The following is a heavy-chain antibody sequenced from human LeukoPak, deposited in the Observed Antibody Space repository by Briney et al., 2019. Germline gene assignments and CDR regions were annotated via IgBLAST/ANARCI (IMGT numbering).Heavy chain of an antibody. J-gene: IGHJ4*02. CDR1: GFTFSRYW. V-gene: IGHV3-7*01. Sequence: GGSLRLSCAASGFTFSRYWMSWVRQAPGKGLEWVANISEDGSEKYYADSVKGRFTVSRDNAKNSLYLQMNSLRAEDTSVYYCARDWDRDDPTIDYWGQGTLVTVSS. CDR3: ARDWDRDDPTIDY. CDR2: ISEDGSEK. D-gene: IGHD1-26*01.